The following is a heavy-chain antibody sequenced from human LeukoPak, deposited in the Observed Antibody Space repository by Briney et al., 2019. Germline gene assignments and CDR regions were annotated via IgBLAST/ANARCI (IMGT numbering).Heavy chain of an antibody. D-gene: IGHD1-7*01. CDR2: INSDGSAK. J-gene: IGHJ4*02. CDR1: GFRSSSQW. Sequence: EGSLRLFCAVSGFRSSSQWMTWVRQAPGTGLEWVATINSDGSAKYHVDSVKGRFTISRDNAKNLVYLQMSILRAEDTAVYYCADLGTSDCGQGTLVTVSS. CDR3: ADLGTSD. V-gene: IGHV3-7*01.